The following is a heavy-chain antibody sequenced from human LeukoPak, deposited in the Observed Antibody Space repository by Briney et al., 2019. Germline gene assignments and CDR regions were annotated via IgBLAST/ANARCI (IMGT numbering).Heavy chain of an antibody. CDR3: ARTRSGYDYFDY. CDR1: GGSISSSSYY. D-gene: IGHD5-12*01. CDR2: IYYSGST. V-gene: IGHV4-39*01. Sequence: SETLSLTCTVSGGSISSSSYYWGWIRQPPGKGLEWIGSIYYSGSTSYNPSLKSRVTISVDTSKNQFSLKLSSVTAADTAVYYCARTRSGYDYFDYWGQGTLVTVSS. J-gene: IGHJ4*02.